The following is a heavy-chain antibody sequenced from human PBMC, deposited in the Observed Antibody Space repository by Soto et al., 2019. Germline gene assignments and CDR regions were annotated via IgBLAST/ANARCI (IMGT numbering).Heavy chain of an antibody. D-gene: IGHD1-1*01. V-gene: IGHV1-18*01. CDR1: GYGFTTYG. CDR3: ARGRYGDY. J-gene: IGHJ4*02. CDR2: ICAHNGNT. Sequence: QVHLVQSGAEVKKPGASVKVSCKGSGYGFTTYGITWVRQAPGQGLEWMAWICAHNGNTNYAQKLQGRVTVTTDTSTSTAYMGLRSLRSDDTAAYYCARGRYGDYWGQGALVTVSS.